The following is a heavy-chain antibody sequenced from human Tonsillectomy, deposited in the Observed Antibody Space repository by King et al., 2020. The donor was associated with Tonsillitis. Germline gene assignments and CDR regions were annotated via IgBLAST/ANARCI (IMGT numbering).Heavy chain of an antibody. V-gene: IGHV4-30-4*07. Sequence: VQLQESGPGLVKPSQTLSLTCAVSGGSIGNSRHSWSWIRQPPGKGLEWIAYMDSGESTNYNPSLQSRVTMSMDSSRNQFFLNVNSVTAADTAVYFCASLRVQWFFDPRHPIGRRATIWFDSWGQGSLVTVPS. CDR3: ASLRVQWFFDPRHPIGRRATIWFDS. J-gene: IGHJ5*01. D-gene: IGHD3-22*01. CDR1: GGSIGNSRHS. CDR2: MDSGEST.